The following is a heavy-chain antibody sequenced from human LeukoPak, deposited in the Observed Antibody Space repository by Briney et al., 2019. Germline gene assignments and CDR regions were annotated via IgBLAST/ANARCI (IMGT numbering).Heavy chain of an antibody. J-gene: IGHJ2*01. CDR1: GYTFSSYG. D-gene: IGHD5-18*01. CDR2: ISAYNDNT. Sequence: GASVKVSCKASGYTFSSYGISWVRQAPGQGLELMGWISAYNDNTNYAQKFQGRVTMTTDASTSTGYVELRSLRSDDTAVYYCARLDTAMVYWYFDLWGRGTLVTVSS. V-gene: IGHV1-18*01. CDR3: ARLDTAMVYWYFDL.